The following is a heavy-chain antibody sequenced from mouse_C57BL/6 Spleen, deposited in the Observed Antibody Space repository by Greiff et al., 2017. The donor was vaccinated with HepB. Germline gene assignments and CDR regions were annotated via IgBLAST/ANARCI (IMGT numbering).Heavy chain of an antibody. Sequence: EVQLHQSGAELVRPGASVKLSCTASGFNIKDDYMHWVKQRPEQGLEWIGWIDPENGDTEYASKFQGKATITADTSSNTAYLQLSSLTSEDTAVYYCTTSYYGSSYGDYWGQGTTLTVSS. V-gene: IGHV14-4*01. D-gene: IGHD1-1*01. CDR2: IDPENGDT. J-gene: IGHJ2*01. CDR3: TTSYYGSSYGDY. CDR1: GFNIKDDY.